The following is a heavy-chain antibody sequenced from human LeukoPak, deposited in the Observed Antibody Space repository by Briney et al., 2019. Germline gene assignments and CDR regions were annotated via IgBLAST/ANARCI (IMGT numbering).Heavy chain of an antibody. CDR1: GYTFTGYY. CDR3: ATIAVAGTSGFDY. D-gene: IGHD6-19*01. CDR2: INPNSGGT. J-gene: IGHJ4*02. V-gene: IGHV1-2*02. Sequence: ASVKVSCKASGYTFTGYYMHWVRQAPGQGLEWMGWINPNSGGTNYAQKFQGRVTMTRDTSISTAYMELSRLRSDDTAVYYCATIAVAGTSGFDYWGQGTLVTVSS.